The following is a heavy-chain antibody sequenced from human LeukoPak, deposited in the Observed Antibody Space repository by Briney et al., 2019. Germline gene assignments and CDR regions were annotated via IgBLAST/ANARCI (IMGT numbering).Heavy chain of an antibody. V-gene: IGHV3-53*04. CDR2: IYSGGST. D-gene: IGHD5-18*01. Sequence: GRSLRLSCAISGVSVCSNNRTWDRQAPGKGLECVSVIYSGGSTHYEDCVKGRFAISKNKSNNKLQLLMNELTAEYNGVKNRERDSGYNYFHCWGQGTLVTVSS. CDR1: GVSVCSNN. J-gene: IGHJ4*02. CDR3: ERDSGYNYFHC.